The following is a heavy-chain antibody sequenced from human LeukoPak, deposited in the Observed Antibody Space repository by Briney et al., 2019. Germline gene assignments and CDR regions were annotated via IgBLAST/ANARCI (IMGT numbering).Heavy chain of an antibody. V-gene: IGHV1-24*01. CDR2: FDPEDGET. Sequence: GASVTLSCKVSGYTLTELSMHWVRQAPGKGLEWMGGFDPEDGETIYAQKFQGRVTMTEDTSTDTAYMELSSLRSEDTAVYYCATDNGPPYFGVVNPYYYGMDVWGQGTTVTVSS. CDR3: ATDNGPPYFGVVNPYYYGMDV. CDR1: GYTLTELS. D-gene: IGHD3-3*01. J-gene: IGHJ6*02.